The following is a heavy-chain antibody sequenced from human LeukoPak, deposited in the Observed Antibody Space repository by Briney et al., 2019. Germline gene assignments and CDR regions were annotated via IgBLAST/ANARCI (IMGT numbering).Heavy chain of an antibody. V-gene: IGHV4-38-2*02. Sequence: TASETLSLTCTVSDYSISSSYYWGWIRQPPGKGLEWFGIIYHSGSTYYNPSLKSRVTISVDTSKNQFSLKLSSVTAADTAVYYCARLDSLEVGKQWLVHRYYFDYWGQGTLVTVSS. J-gene: IGHJ4*02. CDR1: DYSISSSYY. D-gene: IGHD6-19*01. CDR2: IYHSGST. CDR3: ARLDSLEVGKQWLVHRYYFDY.